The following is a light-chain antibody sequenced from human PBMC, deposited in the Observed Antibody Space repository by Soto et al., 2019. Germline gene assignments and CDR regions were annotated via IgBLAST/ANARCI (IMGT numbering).Light chain of an antibody. CDR3: SSYAGSNNYV. V-gene: IGLV2-8*01. Sequence: QSALTQPPSASGSPGQSVTISCTGTSGDVGGYNYVSWYQQHPGKAPKLMIFEVSERPSGVPDRFSASKSGNTASLTVSGLQAEDEADYYRSSYAGSNNYVFGTGTVVTVL. J-gene: IGLJ1*01. CDR2: EVS. CDR1: SGDVGGYNY.